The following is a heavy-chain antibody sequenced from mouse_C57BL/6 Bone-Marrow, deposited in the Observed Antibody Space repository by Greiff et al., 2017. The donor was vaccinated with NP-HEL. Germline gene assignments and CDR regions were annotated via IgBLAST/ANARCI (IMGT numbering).Heavy chain of an antibody. CDR2: INPYNGGT. J-gene: IGHJ3*01. CDR1: GYTFTDYY. V-gene: IGHV1-19*01. D-gene: IGHD4-1*02. CDR3: ARPLNWAFAY. Sequence: EVQLQQSGPVLVKPGASVKMSCKASGYTFTDYYMNWVKQSHGKSLEWIGVINPYNGGTSYNQKFKGKATLTVDKSSSTAYMELNSLTSEDSAVYYCARPLNWAFAYWGQGTLVTVSA.